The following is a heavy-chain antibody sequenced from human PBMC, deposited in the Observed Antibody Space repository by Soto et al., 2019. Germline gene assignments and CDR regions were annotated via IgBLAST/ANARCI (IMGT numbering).Heavy chain of an antibody. Sequence: GSLRLSCAASGFTFSSYSMNWVRQAPGKGLEWVSSISSSSSYIYYADSVKGRFTISRDNAKNSLYLQMNSLRAEDTAVYYCARDRSSWDDAFDIWGQGTMVTVSS. CDR1: GFTFSSYS. CDR3: ARDRSSWDDAFDI. CDR2: ISSSSSYI. J-gene: IGHJ3*02. V-gene: IGHV3-21*01. D-gene: IGHD2-15*01.